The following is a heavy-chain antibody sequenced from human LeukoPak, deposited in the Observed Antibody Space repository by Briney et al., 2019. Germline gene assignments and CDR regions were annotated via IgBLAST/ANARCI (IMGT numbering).Heavy chain of an antibody. CDR3: ARDRNRVVVPNCSSTSCYDPFIDY. J-gene: IGHJ4*02. CDR1: GFTVSSYA. D-gene: IGHD2-2*01. CDR2: ISYDGSNK. Sequence: GGSLRLSCAASGFTVSSYAINWVRQPPGKGLEWVAVISYDGSNKYYADSVKDRFTTSRDNPKNTLYLQMHSVRGTYTAVYYCARDRNRVVVPNCSSTSCYDPFIDYWGQGPLVTVSS. V-gene: IGHV3-30*04.